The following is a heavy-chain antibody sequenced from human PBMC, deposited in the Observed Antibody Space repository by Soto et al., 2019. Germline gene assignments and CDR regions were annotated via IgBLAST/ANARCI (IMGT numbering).Heavy chain of an antibody. V-gene: IGHV3-21*01. D-gene: IGHD6-19*01. J-gene: IGHJ4*02. Sequence: GGSLRLSCAASVFTFSSYSMNWVRQAPGKGLEWVSSISSSSSYIYYADSVKGRFTISRDNAKNSLYLQMNSLRAEDTAVYYCASLPIAVAGTFDYWGQGTLVTVSS. CDR1: VFTFSSYS. CDR2: ISSSSSYI. CDR3: ASLPIAVAGTFDY.